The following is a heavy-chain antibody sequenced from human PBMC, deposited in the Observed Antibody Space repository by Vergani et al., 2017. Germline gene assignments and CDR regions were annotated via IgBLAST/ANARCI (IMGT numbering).Heavy chain of an antibody. CDR3: ARGFSVPPSKIYFDY. CDR1: GYTFTSYY. Sequence: QVQLVQSGAEVKKPGVSVKVSCKASGYTFTSYYMHWVRHAPGQGLEWMGIINPSGGSTSYAQKFQGRVNMTRDTPTSTVYMELSSLKSEDTAVYYCARGFSVPPSKIYFDYWGQGTLVTVSS. J-gene: IGHJ4*02. V-gene: IGHV1-46*01. CDR2: INPSGGST.